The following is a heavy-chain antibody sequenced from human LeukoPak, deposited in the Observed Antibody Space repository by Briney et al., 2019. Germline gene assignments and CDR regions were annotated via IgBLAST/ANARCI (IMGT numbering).Heavy chain of an antibody. D-gene: IGHD1-26*01. V-gene: IGHV1-18*01. CDR3: ARDGLVGATTLGYYYMDV. CDR2: ISAYNGNT. J-gene: IGHJ6*03. CDR1: GYTFTSYG. Sequence: ASVKVSCKASGYTFTSYGISWVRQAPGQGLEWMGWISAYNGNTNYAQKLQGRVTMTTDTSTSTAYMELRSLRSDDTAVYYCARDGLVGATTLGYYYMDVWGKGTTVTVSS.